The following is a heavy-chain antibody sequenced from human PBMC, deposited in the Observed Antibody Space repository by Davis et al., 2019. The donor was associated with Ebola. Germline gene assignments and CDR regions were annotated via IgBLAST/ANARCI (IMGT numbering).Heavy chain of an antibody. CDR1: GYTFTNYY. CDR3: ARDGHKWNFDY. V-gene: IGHV1-46*01. J-gene: IGHJ4*02. CDR2: FTTADATT. Sequence: ASVKVSCKASGYTFTNYYVHWVRQAPGQGLEWMGRFTTADATTIHAQKFQGRLIMTRDTSTSTVYMELSSLRSDDTAVYYCARDGHKWNFDYWGQGTLVTVSS. D-gene: IGHD2-8*01.